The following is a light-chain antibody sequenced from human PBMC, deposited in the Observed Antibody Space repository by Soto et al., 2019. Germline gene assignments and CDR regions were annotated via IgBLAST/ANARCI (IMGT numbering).Light chain of an antibody. CDR1: SSDVGVYNY. Sequence: PASVSGSPGQSITISCTGTSSDVGVYNYVSWYQQHPGKAPKLMIFEVSNRPSGVSNRFSGSKSGNTASLTISGLQAEDEADYYCSSYTSTYTLVFGTGTKVTVL. V-gene: IGLV2-14*01. CDR3: SSYTSTYTLV. CDR2: EVS. J-gene: IGLJ1*01.